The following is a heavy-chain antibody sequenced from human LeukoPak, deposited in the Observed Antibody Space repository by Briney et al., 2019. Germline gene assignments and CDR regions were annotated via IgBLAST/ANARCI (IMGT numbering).Heavy chain of an antibody. V-gene: IGHV3-7*01. Sequence: GGSLRLSCAASGFMFSNYWMNWVRQAPGKGLEWVANIKPDGSDKYYLDSIKGRFTISRDNAKNTLYLQMNSLRAEDTAVYYCARRSAARDAFDIWGQGTMVTVSS. CDR2: IKPDGSDK. CDR3: ARRSAARDAFDI. D-gene: IGHD6-6*01. CDR1: GFMFSNYW. J-gene: IGHJ3*02.